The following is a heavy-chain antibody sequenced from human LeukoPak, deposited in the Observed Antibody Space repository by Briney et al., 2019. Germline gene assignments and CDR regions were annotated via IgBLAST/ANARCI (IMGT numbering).Heavy chain of an antibody. CDR1: GGSFSGYY. CDR3: ARGELRYFDGLLRGTYFDY. Sequence: KPSETLSLTCAVYGGSFSGYYWSWIRQPPGKGLEWIGEINHSGSTNYNPSLKSRVTISVDTSKNQSSLKLSSVTAADTAVYYCARGELRYFDGLLRGTYFDYWGQGTLVTVSS. V-gene: IGHV4-34*01. D-gene: IGHD3-9*01. J-gene: IGHJ4*02. CDR2: INHSGST.